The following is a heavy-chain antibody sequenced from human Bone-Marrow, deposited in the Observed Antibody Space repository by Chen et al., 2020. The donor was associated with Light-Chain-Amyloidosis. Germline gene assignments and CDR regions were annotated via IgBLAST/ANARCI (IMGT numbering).Heavy chain of an antibody. Sequence: QVQLVQSGAEVKKPGASVKVSCMASGYTFTGYYLHWVRQAPGQGLEWMGWINPNSGGTNDAQKFQGRVTMTRGTYISTAYMELRWLVSDDTAVYYCARVLQVVVAAADALDIWGQGTMVTVSS. CDR2: INPNSGGT. CDR3: ARVLQVVVAAADALDI. V-gene: IGHV1-2*02. CDR1: GYTFTGYY. D-gene: IGHD2-15*01. J-gene: IGHJ3*02.